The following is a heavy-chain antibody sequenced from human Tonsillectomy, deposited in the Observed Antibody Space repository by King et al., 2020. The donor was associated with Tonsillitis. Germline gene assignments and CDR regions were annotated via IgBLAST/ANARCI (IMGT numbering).Heavy chain of an antibody. D-gene: IGHD2-2*01. CDR2: IYYSGST. Sequence: QLQESGPGLVKPSETLSLTCTVSGGSVSSGSYYWSWIRQPPGKGLEWIGYIYYSGSTNYNPSLKSRVTISVDTSKNQFSLKLSSVTAADTAVYYCARGRCSSTSCYYYYYYGMDVWGKGTTVTVSS. CDR1: GGSVSSGSYY. CDR3: ARGRCSSTSCYYYYYYGMDV. J-gene: IGHJ6*04. V-gene: IGHV4-61*01.